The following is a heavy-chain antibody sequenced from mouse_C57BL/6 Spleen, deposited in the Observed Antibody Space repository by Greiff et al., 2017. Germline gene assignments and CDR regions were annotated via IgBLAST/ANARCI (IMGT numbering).Heavy chain of an antibody. CDR2: IYPGDGDT. CDR3: ARDYGSSYGAWFAY. D-gene: IGHD1-1*01. V-gene: IGHV1-80*01. CDR1: GYTFTSYW. J-gene: IGHJ3*01. Sequence: VQLQQPGAELVKPGASVKLSCKASGYTFTSYWMNWVKQRPGKGLEWIGQIYPGDGDTNYNGKFKGKATLTADKSSSTAYMQLSSLTSEDSAVYFCARDYGSSYGAWFAYWGQGTLVTVSA.